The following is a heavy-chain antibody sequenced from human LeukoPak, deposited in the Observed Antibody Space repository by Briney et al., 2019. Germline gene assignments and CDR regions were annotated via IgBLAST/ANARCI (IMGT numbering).Heavy chain of an antibody. CDR3: ARVEGYDSSGYYGD. D-gene: IGHD3-22*01. J-gene: IGHJ4*02. CDR2: ISSSSSYI. CDR1: GFTFSSYS. Sequence: GGSLRLSCAASGFTFSSYSMNWVRQAPGKGLELVSSISSSSSYIYYADSVKGRFTISRDNAKNSLSLQMNSLRAEDSAVYYCARVEGYDSSGYYGDWGQGTLVTVSS. V-gene: IGHV3-21*01.